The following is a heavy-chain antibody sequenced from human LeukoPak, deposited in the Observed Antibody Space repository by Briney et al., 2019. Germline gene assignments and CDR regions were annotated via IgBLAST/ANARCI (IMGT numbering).Heavy chain of an antibody. CDR2: IIPIFGTA. CDR1: GGTFSSYA. V-gene: IGHV1-69*06. CDR3: ARDGKYLTIYDYVWGPNAFDI. D-gene: IGHD3-16*01. J-gene: IGHJ3*02. Sequence: SVKVSCKASGGTFSSYAISWVRQAPGQGLEWMGGIIPIFGTANYAQKFQGRVTITADKSTSTAYMELSSLRSEDTAVYYCARDGKYLTIYDYVWGPNAFDIWGQGTMVTVSS.